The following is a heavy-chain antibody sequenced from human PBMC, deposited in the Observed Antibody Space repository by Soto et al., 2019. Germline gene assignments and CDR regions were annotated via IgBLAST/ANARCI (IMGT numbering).Heavy chain of an antibody. D-gene: IGHD1-1*01. J-gene: IGHJ5*02. Sequence: EVQLMESGGGLVKPGGSLRLSCAASGFTFSSYSMNWVRQAPGKGLEWVSSISSSSSYIYYADSVKGRFTISRDNAKNSLYLQMNSLRAEDTAVYYCAREGYNWNDFLSWFDPWGQGTLVTVSS. V-gene: IGHV3-21*01. CDR1: GFTFSSYS. CDR3: AREGYNWNDFLSWFDP. CDR2: ISSSSSYI.